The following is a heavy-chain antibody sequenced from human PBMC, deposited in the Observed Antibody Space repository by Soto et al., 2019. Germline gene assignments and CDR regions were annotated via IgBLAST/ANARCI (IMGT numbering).Heavy chain of an antibody. D-gene: IGHD2-15*01. CDR3: AKGSHCSGGSCYSPFYGMDV. V-gene: IGHV3-23*01. CDR1: GFTFSSYA. J-gene: IGHJ6*02. CDR2: ISGSGGST. Sequence: EVQLLESGGGLVQPGGSLRLSCAASGFTFSSYAMSWVRQAPGKGLEWVSAISGSGGSTYYADSVKGRFTISRDNSKNTLYLQMNSLRAEDTAVYYCAKGSHCSGGSCYSPFYGMDVWGQGTTVTVSS.